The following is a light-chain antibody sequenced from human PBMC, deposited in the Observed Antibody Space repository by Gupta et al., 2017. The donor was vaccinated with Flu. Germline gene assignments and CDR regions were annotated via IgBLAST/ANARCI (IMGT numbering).Light chain of an antibody. CDR1: CSDVGGNHY. CDR2: EVN. Sequence: TACIASCSDVGGNHYVSWYQHHTGKAPKLMIYEVNKRPSGVPDRFSGSKSGKTASLTVSGLQAEDEAEYYCSSYAGSDNFVVFGGGTKLTVL. CDR3: SSYAGSDNFVV. J-gene: IGLJ2*01. V-gene: IGLV2-8*01.